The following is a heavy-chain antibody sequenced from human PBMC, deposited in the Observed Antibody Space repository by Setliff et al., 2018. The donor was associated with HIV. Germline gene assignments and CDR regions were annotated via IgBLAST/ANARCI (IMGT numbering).Heavy chain of an antibody. Sequence: ASVKVSCKTSGYTFIDYYIHWVRQAPGQGPEWMGYIYPNTGATSYAQKFQGRVTMTRDTSISTAYMELSRLRSDDTAVYYCARGGVYYYDSSGWSMDYWGQGTLVTVS. CDR1: GYTFIDYY. D-gene: IGHD3-22*01. CDR3: ARGGVYYYDSSGWSMDY. CDR2: IYPNTGAT. J-gene: IGHJ4*02. V-gene: IGHV1-2*02.